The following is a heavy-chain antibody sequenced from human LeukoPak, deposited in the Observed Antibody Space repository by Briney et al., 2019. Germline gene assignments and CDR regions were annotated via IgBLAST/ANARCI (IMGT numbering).Heavy chain of an antibody. CDR3: ARGGNYAPFEY. CDR2: ISNTGSPI. J-gene: IGHJ4*02. CDR1: GFTFRNEE. V-gene: IGHV3-48*03. D-gene: IGHD1-26*01. Sequence: GGSLRLSCVVSGFTFRNEEMNWVRQAPGKGLEWIAYISNTGSPIHYRDSVKGRFTIFRDNAQSSLFLQMNSLRPDDTAIYYCARGGNYAPFEYWGQGALVAVSS.